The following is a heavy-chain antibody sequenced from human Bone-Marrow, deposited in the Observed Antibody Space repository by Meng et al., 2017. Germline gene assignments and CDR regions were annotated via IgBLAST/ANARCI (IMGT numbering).Heavy chain of an antibody. CDR3: ATGVGY. D-gene: IGHD7-27*01. CDR1: GFTFSSYW. Sequence: GESLKISCAASGFTFSSYWMYWVRQAPGKGLVWISGINSDGNTTTYADSVKGRFTISRDNAKNTLYLQMNSLRVEDTAVYYCATGVGYWGQGTLVTVSS. V-gene: IGHV3-74*01. J-gene: IGHJ4*02. CDR2: INSDGNTT.